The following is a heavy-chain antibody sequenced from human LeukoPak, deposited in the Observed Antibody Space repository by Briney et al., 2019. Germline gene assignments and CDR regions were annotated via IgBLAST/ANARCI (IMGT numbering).Heavy chain of an antibody. CDR3: ARSPRVGSGPTHYYYGMDV. CDR1: GGSFSGYY. D-gene: IGHD2-15*01. CDR2: INHSGST. Sequence: SETLSLTCAVYGGSFSGYYWSWIRQPPGKGLEWIGEINHSGSTNYNPSLKSRVTISVDTSKNQFSLKLSSVTAADTAVYFCARSPRVGSGPTHYYYGMDVWGQGTTVTVSS. V-gene: IGHV4-34*01. J-gene: IGHJ6*02.